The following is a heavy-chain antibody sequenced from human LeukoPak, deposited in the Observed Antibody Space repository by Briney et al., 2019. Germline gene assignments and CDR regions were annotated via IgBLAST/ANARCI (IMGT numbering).Heavy chain of an antibody. CDR1: GFTFSNYW. CDR2: IHSDGSST. J-gene: IGHJ4*02. Sequence: GGSLRLSCAASGFTFSNYWTHWVRQAPGKGLVWVSRIHSDGSSTTYADSVKGRFTISRDNAKNTLYLQMNSLTAEDTAVYYCAKGGSKAPDYWGQGTLVTVSS. CDR3: AKGGSKAPDY. V-gene: IGHV3-74*01. D-gene: IGHD4-11*01.